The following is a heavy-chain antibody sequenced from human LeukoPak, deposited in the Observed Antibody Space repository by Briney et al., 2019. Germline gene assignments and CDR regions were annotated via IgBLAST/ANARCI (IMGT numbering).Heavy chain of an antibody. CDR3: ARVRDGYNYYYYYYMDV. Sequence: GGSLRLSCAASGFTFSSYAMHWVRQAPGKGLEYVSAISSNGGSTYYANSVKGRFTISRDNSKSTLYLQMGSLRAEDMAVYYCARVRDGYNYYYYYYMDVWGKGTTVTVSS. D-gene: IGHD5-24*01. CDR2: ISSNGGST. J-gene: IGHJ6*03. CDR1: GFTFSSYA. V-gene: IGHV3-64*01.